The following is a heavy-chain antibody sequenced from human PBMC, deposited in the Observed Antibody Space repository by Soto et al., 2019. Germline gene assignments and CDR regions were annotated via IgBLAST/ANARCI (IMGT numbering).Heavy chain of an antibody. J-gene: IGHJ6*04. CDR1: GGTFSSYA. CDR2: IIPIFGTA. V-gene: IGHV1-69*13. D-gene: IGHD2-15*01. CDR3: AREDCSGGSCYSDYYYGMDV. Sequence: SVKVSCKASGGTFSSYAISWVRQAPGQGLEWMGGIIPIFGTANYAQKFQGRVTITADESTSTAYMELSSLRSEDTAVYYCAREDCSGGSCYSDYYYGMDVWGKGTTVTVSS.